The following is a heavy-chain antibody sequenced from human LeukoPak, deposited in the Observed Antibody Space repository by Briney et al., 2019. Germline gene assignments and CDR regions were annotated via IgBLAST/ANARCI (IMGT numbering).Heavy chain of an antibody. Sequence: SETLSLTCTVSGGSISSSSYYWSWIRQPAGKGLEWIGRIYTSGSTNYNPSLKSRVTISIDTSKNQFSLKLRSVTAADTAVWYCARAYDSRTFDVWGRGTLVTVSS. CDR1: GGSISSSSYY. J-gene: IGHJ2*01. V-gene: IGHV4-61*02. CDR2: IYTSGST. D-gene: IGHD3-22*01. CDR3: ARAYDSRTFDV.